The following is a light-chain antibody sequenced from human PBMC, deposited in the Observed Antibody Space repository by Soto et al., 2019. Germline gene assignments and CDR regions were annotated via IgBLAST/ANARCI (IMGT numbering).Light chain of an antibody. J-gene: IGLJ2*01. Sequence: QSVLTQPRSVSGSPGQSVTIPCTGSSSDVGGYNFVSWYQKVPGKAPKLMIYDVTKRPSGVPDRFSGSKSGNTASLTISGLQGEDEADYYCCSYAGSFPHFGGGTKLTVL. V-gene: IGLV2-11*01. CDR2: DVT. CDR3: CSYAGSFPH. CDR1: SSDVGGYNF.